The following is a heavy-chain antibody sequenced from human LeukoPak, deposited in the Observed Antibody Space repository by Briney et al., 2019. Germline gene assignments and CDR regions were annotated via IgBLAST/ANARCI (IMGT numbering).Heavy chain of an antibody. CDR2: IRSKANSYAT. J-gene: IGHJ6*03. Sequence: VGSLKLSCAASGFTLSGSAMHWVRQASGKGLEWVGRIRSKANSYATAYAASVKGRFTISRDDSKNTAYLQMNSLKTEDTAVYYCTPVSGSYSDYYYYYYMDVWGKGTTVTVSS. D-gene: IGHD1-26*01. CDR1: GFTLSGSA. CDR3: TPVSGSYSDYYYYYYMDV. V-gene: IGHV3-73*01.